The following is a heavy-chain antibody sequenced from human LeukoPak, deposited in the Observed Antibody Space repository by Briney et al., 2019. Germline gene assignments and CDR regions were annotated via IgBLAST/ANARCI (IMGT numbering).Heavy chain of an antibody. CDR3: ARYWNYYYYYMDV. V-gene: IGHV3-74*01. Sequence: PGGSLRLSCAASGFTFSNYWMHWVRQAPGKGLVWVSRINTDGSSTSYVDSVKGRFTISRDNAKNSLYLQMNSLRAEDTAVYYCARYWNYYYYYMDVWGKGTTVTVSS. J-gene: IGHJ6*03. CDR1: GFTFSNYW. D-gene: IGHD1-1*01. CDR2: INTDGSST.